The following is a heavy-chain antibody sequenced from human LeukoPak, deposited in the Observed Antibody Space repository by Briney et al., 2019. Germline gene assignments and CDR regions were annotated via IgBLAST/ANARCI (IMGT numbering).Heavy chain of an antibody. CDR2: ISWNSGSI. J-gene: IGHJ4*02. V-gene: IGHV3-9*01. CDR1: GFTFDDYA. CDR3: VRDEVAGPLKY. Sequence: GGSLRLSCAASGFTFDDYAMHWVRQAPGKGLEWVSGISWNSGSIGYADSVKGRFTISRDNAKNSQYLQMNSLRVEDTAVYYCVRDEVAGPLKYWGQGTLVTVSS. D-gene: IGHD5-12*01.